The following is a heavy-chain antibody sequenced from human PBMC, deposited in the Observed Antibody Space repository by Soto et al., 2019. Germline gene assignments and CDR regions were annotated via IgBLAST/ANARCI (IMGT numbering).Heavy chain of an antibody. CDR2: ISYDGSNK. D-gene: IGHD4-17*01. J-gene: IGHJ6*02. V-gene: IGHV3-30-3*01. CDR1: GFTFSSYA. CDR3: AREYGDDMGYYYYGMDV. Sequence: QVQLVESGGGVVQPGRSLRLSCAASGFTFSSYAMLWVRQAPGKGLEWVAVISYDGSNKYYADSVKGRFTISRDNSKNTLYLQMNSLRAEDTAVYYCAREYGDDMGYYYYGMDVWGQGTTVTVSS.